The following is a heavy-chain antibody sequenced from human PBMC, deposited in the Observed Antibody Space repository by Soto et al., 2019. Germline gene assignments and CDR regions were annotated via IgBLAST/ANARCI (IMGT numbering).Heavy chain of an antibody. CDR2: IYYSGST. CDR3: ARAQKGITMVRGVINRQYNWFDP. V-gene: IGHV4-59*01. CDR1: GGSISSYY. D-gene: IGHD3-10*01. J-gene: IGHJ5*02. Sequence: SETLSLTCTVSGGSISSYYWSWIRQPPGKGLEWIGYIYYSGSTNYNPSLKSRVTISVDTSKNQFSLKLSSVTAADTAVYYCARAQKGITMVRGVINRQYNWFDPWGQGTLVTVSS.